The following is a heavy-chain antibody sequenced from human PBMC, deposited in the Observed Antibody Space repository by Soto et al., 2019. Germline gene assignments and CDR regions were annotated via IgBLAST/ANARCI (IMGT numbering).Heavy chain of an antibody. J-gene: IGHJ4*02. CDR1: RGTFSSYA. V-gene: IGHV1-69*12. D-gene: IGHD2-15*01. CDR3: ARMRRYCSGGSCYPYYFDY. Sequence: QVQLVQSGAEVKKPGSSVKVSCKASRGTFSSYAISWVRQAPGQGLEWMGGLIPIFGTANYAQKFQGRVTITADESTSTAYMELSSLRSEDTAVYYCARMRRYCSGGSCYPYYFDYWGQGTLVTVSS. CDR2: LIPIFGTA.